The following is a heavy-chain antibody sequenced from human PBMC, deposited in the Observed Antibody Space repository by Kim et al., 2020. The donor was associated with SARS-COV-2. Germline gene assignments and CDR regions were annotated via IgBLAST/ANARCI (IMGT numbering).Heavy chain of an antibody. J-gene: IGHJ4*02. CDR3: ARQGSGSYYNSGNYFDY. D-gene: IGHD3-10*01. V-gene: IGHV3-30*07. Sequence: KGRLPISRDNSKTALYLQMNSLRAEDTAVYYCARQGSGSYYNSGNYFDYWGQGTLVTVSS.